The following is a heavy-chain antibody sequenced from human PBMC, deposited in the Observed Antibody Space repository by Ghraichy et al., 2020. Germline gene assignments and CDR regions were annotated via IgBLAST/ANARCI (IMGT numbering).Heavy chain of an antibody. J-gene: IGHJ4*02. D-gene: IGHD6-13*01. CDR2: MNANSGNT. Sequence: ASVKVSCKASGYTFTSYDINWVRQAAGQGLEWMGWMNANSGNTGYAQKFQGRFTMTRNSSISTAYMELSSLRSEDTAVYYCARGHEQQLVRAVDYWGQGTLVTVSS. CDR1: GYTFTSYD. V-gene: IGHV1-8*01. CDR3: ARGHEQQLVRAVDY.